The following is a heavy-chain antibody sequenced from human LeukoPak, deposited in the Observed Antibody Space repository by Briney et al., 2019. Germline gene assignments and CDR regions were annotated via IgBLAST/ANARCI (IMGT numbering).Heavy chain of an antibody. CDR2: IKQNGNEK. CDR1: GFTFSSYW. D-gene: IGHD3-3*02. CDR3: ARDGAFRIYDY. J-gene: IGHJ4*02. Sequence: GGSLRLSCAASGFTFSSYWMTWVRQAPGNGMEWVASIKQNGNEKYYVDSVKGQFTICRDNARSSLYLQMSSLRADDTAVYYCARDGAFRIYDYRGQRTLGTVSS. V-gene: IGHV3-7*01.